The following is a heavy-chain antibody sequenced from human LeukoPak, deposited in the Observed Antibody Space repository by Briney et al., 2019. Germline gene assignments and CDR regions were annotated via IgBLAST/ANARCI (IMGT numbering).Heavy chain of an antibody. Sequence: ASVKVSCKASGYIFSIYAIIWVRQAPGQGLEFMGWISPNTGNPTYAQGFTGRFAFSLDTSVSTAYLQISSLKAEDTAVYYCARDYTLTVGTTTYFQHWGQGTLVTVSS. J-gene: IGHJ1*01. D-gene: IGHD1-26*01. CDR3: ARDYTLTVGTTTYFQH. CDR2: ISPNTGNP. CDR1: GYIFSIYA. V-gene: IGHV7-4-1*02.